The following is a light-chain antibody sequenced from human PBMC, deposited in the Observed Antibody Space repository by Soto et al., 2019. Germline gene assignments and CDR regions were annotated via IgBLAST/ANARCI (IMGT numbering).Light chain of an antibody. CDR2: VAS. V-gene: IGKV3-20*01. CDR3: QQYATAPIT. J-gene: IGKJ5*01. Sequence: ENVLTQSPGTLSLSPGDRATLFCRARQSLTNPYIAWYQQKPGQAPRLLIYVASVRATGIPDRFSGSGSGADFTLTISRLEPEDFAIYYCQQYATAPITFGQGKRLEIK. CDR1: QSLTNPY.